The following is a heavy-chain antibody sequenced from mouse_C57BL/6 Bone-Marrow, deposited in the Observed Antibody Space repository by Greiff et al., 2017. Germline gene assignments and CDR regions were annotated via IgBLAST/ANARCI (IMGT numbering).Heavy chain of an antibody. J-gene: IGHJ1*03. CDR3: DIYYGSRYWYFDV. V-gene: IGHV1-9*01. CDR1: GYTFTGYW. CDR2: ILPGSGST. D-gene: IGHD1-1*01. Sequence: QVQLQQSGAELMKPGASVKLSCKATGYTFTGYWIEWVKQRHGHGLEWIGEILPGSGSTNYNEKFKGKATFTADTSSNTAYMQLSSLTTEDSAIYVCDIYYGSRYWYFDVWGTGTTVTVSS.